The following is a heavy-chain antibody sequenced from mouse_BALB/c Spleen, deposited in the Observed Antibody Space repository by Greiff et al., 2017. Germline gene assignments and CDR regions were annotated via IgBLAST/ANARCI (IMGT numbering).Heavy chain of an antibody. J-gene: IGHJ3*01. CDR1: GYTFSSYW. CDR3: ARKGPYYRYDEAWFAY. Sequence: QVQLQQSGAELMQPGASVKISCKATGYTFSSYWIAWVKQRPGHGLEWIGEILPGSGSTNYNEKFKGKATFTADTSSNTAYMQLSSLTSEDSAVYYGARKGPYYRYDEAWFAYWGQGTLVTVSA. V-gene: IGHV1-9*01. D-gene: IGHD2-14*01. CDR2: ILPGSGST.